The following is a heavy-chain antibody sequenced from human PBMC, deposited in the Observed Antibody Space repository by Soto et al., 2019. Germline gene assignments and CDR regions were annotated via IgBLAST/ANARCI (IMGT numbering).Heavy chain of an antibody. J-gene: IGHJ4*02. CDR3: ARHYHSGSYVGIAY. D-gene: IGHD1-26*01. Sequence: SETLSLTCTVSGDSISSSNYYWGWIRQPPGKGLEWIGSFYYSGSTYYNPSLKSRVTISVDTSKNQFSLKLSSVTAADTAVYYSARHYHSGSYVGIAYWGQGTLVTVSS. CDR2: FYYSGST. CDR1: GDSISSSNYY. V-gene: IGHV4-39*01.